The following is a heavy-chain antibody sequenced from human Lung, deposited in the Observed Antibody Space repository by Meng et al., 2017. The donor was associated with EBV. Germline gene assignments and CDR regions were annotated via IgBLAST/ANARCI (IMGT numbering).Heavy chain of an antibody. Sequence: VQLQESGPGLVKPSQTLSLTCTVSGGSISSGGYYWSWIRQHPGKGLEWIGYIYYSGSTYYNPSLKSRVTIAVDTSKNQFSLKLSSVTAADTAVYYCARPFPSWQSPRLDPFGAWGQGTLVTVSS. D-gene: IGHD6-19*01. J-gene: IGHJ5*02. CDR2: IYYSGST. CDR3: ARPFPSWQSPRLDPFGA. V-gene: IGHV4-31*03. CDR1: GGSISSGGYY.